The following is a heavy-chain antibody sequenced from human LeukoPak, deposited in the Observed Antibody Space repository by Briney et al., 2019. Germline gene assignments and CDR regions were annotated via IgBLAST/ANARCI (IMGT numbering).Heavy chain of an antibody. V-gene: IGHV1-18*04. J-gene: IGHJ4*02. CDR1: GGTFSSYG. CDR2: ISAYNGNT. CDR3: ARGEDYGSGSYGFYY. Sequence: ASVKVSCKASGGTFSSYGISWVRQAPGQGLEWMGWISAYNGNTNYAQKLQGRVTMTTDTSTSTAYMELRSLRSDDTAVYYCARGEDYGSGSYGFYYWGQGTLVTVSS. D-gene: IGHD3-10*01.